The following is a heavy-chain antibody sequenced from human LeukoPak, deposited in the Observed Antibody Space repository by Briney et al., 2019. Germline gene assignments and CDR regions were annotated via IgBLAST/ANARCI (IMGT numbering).Heavy chain of an antibody. Sequence: PGGSLRLSCAASGFTFSSYGMSWVRQAPGKGLEWVSAISGSGGSTYYADSVKGRFTISRDNSKNTLYLQMNSLRAEDTAVYYCAKDRPQDYYDSSGFDYWGQGTLVTVSS. CDR1: GFTFSSYG. D-gene: IGHD3-22*01. CDR2: ISGSGGST. V-gene: IGHV3-23*01. CDR3: AKDRPQDYYDSSGFDY. J-gene: IGHJ4*02.